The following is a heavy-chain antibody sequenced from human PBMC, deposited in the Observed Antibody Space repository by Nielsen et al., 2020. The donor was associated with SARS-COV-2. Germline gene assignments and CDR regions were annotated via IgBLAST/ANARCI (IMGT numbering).Heavy chain of an antibody. D-gene: IGHD3-3*01. CDR3: TRDLGFLVAFDY. Sequence: GESLKISCTASGFTFGDYAMSWVRQAPGKGLEWVGFIRSKAYGGTTEYAASVKGRFTISRDDSKSIAYLQMNSLKTEDTAVYYCTRDLGFLVAFDYWGQGTLVTVPS. CDR1: GFTFGDYA. CDR2: IRSKAYGGTT. V-gene: IGHV3-49*04. J-gene: IGHJ4*02.